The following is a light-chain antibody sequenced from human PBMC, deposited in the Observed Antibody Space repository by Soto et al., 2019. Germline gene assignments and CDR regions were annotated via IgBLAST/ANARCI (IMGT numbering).Light chain of an antibody. Sequence: QSALTQPACVSGSPGQSITISCTGTSSDVGGYNYVSWYQQHPGKAPKLMIYDVSNRPSGVSNRFSGSKSGNTASLTISGLQAEDEADYYCSSYTSSSTLVFGTGTQLTVL. CDR1: SSDVGGYNY. CDR2: DVS. CDR3: SSYTSSSTLV. V-gene: IGLV2-14*01. J-gene: IGLJ1*01.